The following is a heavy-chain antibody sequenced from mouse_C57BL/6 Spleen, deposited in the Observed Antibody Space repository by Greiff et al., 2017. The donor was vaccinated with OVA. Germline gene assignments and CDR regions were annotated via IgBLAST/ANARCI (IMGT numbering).Heavy chain of an antibody. Sequence: VQLKQSGGGLVKPGGSLKLSCAASGFTFSDYGMHWVRQAPEKGLEWVAYISSGSSTIYYADTVKGRFTISRDNAKNTLFLQMTSLRSEDTAMYYCARDDGYYGYAMDYWGQGTSVTVSS. CDR2: ISSGSSTI. D-gene: IGHD2-3*01. CDR1: GFTFSDYG. J-gene: IGHJ4*01. V-gene: IGHV5-17*01. CDR3: ARDDGYYGYAMDY.